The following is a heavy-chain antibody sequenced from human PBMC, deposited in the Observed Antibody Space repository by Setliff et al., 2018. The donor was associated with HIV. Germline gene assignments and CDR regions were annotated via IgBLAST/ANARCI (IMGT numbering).Heavy chain of an antibody. CDR1: GYTFTTYW. CDR2: IYPADSDT. Sequence: GESLTISCNCSGYTFTTYWIAWVRQKPGKGLEWMGIIYPADSDTKYSPSLEGQVTISADQSTSTTYLHWSSLKASDTAMYYCTRHSGSSPIAYFGMDVWGQGTTVTVSS. V-gene: IGHV5-51*01. D-gene: IGHD3-10*01. CDR3: TRHSGSSPIAYFGMDV. J-gene: IGHJ6*02.